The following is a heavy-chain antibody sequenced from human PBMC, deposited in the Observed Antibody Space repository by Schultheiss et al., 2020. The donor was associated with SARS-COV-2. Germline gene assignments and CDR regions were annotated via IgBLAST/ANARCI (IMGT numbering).Heavy chain of an antibody. CDR3: ARTMGIVGATRPVDY. Sequence: ASVKVSCKASGYTFTSYYMHWVRQAPGQGLEWMGWINPNSGGTNYAQKFQGRVTMTTDTSTSTAYMELRSLRSEDTAVYYCARTMGIVGATRPVDYWGQGTLVTVSS. CDR2: INPNSGGT. CDR1: GYTFTSYY. J-gene: IGHJ4*02. D-gene: IGHD1-26*01. V-gene: IGHV1-2*02.